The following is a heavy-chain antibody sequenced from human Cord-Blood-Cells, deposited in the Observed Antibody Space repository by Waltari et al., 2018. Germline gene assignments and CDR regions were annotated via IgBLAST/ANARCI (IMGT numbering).Heavy chain of an antibody. CDR1: GYTFTGYY. CDR2: INPNSGGT. D-gene: IGHD6-13*01. J-gene: IGHJ5*02. Sequence: QVQLVQSGAEVKKPGASVKVSCKAAGYTFTGYYMPCVLQAPGQGLEWMGWINPNSGGTNYAQKFQGRVTMTRDTSISTAYMELSRLRSDDTAVYYCARGKDSSSWYNWFDPWGQGTLVTVSS. V-gene: IGHV1-2*02. CDR3: ARGKDSSSWYNWFDP.